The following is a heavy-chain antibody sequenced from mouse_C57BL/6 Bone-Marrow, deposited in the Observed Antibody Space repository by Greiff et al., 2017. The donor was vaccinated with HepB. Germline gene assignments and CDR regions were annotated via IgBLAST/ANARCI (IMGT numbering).Heavy chain of an antibody. V-gene: IGHV7-1*01. CDR2: SRNKANDYTT. CDR3: ARDALYYGSSLYWYFDV. D-gene: IGHD1-1*01. J-gene: IGHJ1*03. Sequence: EVQRVESGGGLVQSGRSLRLSCATSGFTFSDFYMEWVRQAPGKGLEWIAASRNKANDYTTEYSASVKGRFIVSRDTSQSILYLQMNALRAEDTAIYYCARDALYYGSSLYWYFDVWGTGTTVTVSS. CDR1: GFTFSDFY.